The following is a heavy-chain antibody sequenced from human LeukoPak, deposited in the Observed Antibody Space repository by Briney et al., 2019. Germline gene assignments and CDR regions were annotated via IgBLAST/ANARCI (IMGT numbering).Heavy chain of an antibody. V-gene: IGHV3-30*09. D-gene: IGHD3-22*01. J-gene: IGHJ4*02. CDR1: GFTFSGSA. Sequence: PGGSLRLSCAASGFTFSGSAMHWVRQAPGKGLEWVAAAQGDGRLQYYADSVKGRFAISKDISKSTLCVQMNSLRAEDTAVYYCATGGGFYYGHWGQGTLVTVSS. CDR2: AQGDGRLQ. CDR3: ATGGGFYYGH.